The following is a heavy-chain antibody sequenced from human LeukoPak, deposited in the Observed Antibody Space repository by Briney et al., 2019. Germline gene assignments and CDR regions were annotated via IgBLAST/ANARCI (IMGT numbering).Heavy chain of an antibody. CDR1: GYTFTGYY. V-gene: IGHV1-2*02. Sequence: ASVKVSCKASGYTFTGYYMHWVRQAPGQGLEWMGWINPNSGGTNYAQKFQGRVTMTRDTSISTAYMELSRLRSDDTAVYYCARDSRYCSGGSCFFWLDPWGQGTLVTVSS. J-gene: IGHJ5*02. D-gene: IGHD2-15*01. CDR3: ARDSRYCSGGSCFFWLDP. CDR2: INPNSGGT.